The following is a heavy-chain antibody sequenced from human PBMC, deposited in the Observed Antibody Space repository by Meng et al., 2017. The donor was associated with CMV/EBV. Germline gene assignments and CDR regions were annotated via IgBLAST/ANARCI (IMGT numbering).Heavy chain of an antibody. CDR1: GFTFSSYW. J-gene: IGHJ4*02. V-gene: IGHV3-74*01. D-gene: IGHD3-22*01. Sequence: GESLKISCAASGFTFSSYWMHWVRQAPGKGLVWVSRINSDGSSTSYADSVKGRFTISRDNAKNTLYLQMNSLRAEDTAVYYRARGGYYYDSSGYLKGWGQGTLVTVSS. CDR2: INSDGSST. CDR3: ARGGYYYDSSGYLKG.